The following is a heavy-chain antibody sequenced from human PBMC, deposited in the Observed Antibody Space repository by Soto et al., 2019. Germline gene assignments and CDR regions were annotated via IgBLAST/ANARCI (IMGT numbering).Heavy chain of an antibody. Sequence: SETLSLTCAVSGGSIGSGGYSWSWIRQPPGKGLEWIGYIYHSGSTYYNPSLKSRVTISVDRSKNQFSLKLRSVTAADTAVYYCARVPLPWGQGTLVTVSS. J-gene: IGHJ5*02. CDR1: GGSIGSGGYS. CDR2: IYHSGST. V-gene: IGHV4-30-2*01. CDR3: ARVPLP.